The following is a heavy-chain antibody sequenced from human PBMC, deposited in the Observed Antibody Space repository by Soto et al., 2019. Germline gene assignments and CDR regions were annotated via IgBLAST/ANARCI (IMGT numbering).Heavy chain of an antibody. CDR2: ISSTGSIT. CDR3: VRDGGPGAFDI. V-gene: IGHV3-48*03. Sequence: EVQLVESGGGLVQPGGSLRLSCAASGFTFSSYEMNWVRQAPGKGLEWVSYISSTGSITYYADSVKGRFTISRDNAKNSLYVQMNSLRAEDTAVCYCVRDGGPGAFDIWGQGTMVTVSS. J-gene: IGHJ3*02. CDR1: GFTFSSYE. D-gene: IGHD3-16*01.